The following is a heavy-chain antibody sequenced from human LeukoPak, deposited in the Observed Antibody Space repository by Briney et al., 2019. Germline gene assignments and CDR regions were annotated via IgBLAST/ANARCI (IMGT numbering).Heavy chain of an antibody. V-gene: IGHV3-66*04. CDR2: MPAGGGP. D-gene: IGHD2-21*01. Sequence: PGGSLSLSCVGSRFNLSMNNILGVRQAPERGGEGGSAMPAGGGPDYADPVRDRFTLSKYNSKNTLYLQMNSLRAEDTAVYFWGTRFCNSCPLDFWGQGTLVTVSS. J-gene: IGHJ4*02. CDR1: RFNLSMNN. CDR3: GTRFCNSCPLDF.